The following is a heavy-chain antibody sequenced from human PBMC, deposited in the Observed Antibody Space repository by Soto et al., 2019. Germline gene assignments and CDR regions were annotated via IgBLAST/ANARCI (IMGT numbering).Heavy chain of an antibody. CDR3: ASLVYYDSSGSSRAPY. Sequence: EVQLLESGGGLVQPGGSLRLSCAASGFTFSSYAMSWVRQAPGKGLEWVSAISGSGGSTYYADSVKGRFTISRDNAKNSLYLQMNSLRAEDTAVYYCASLVYYDSSGSSRAPYWGQGTLVTVSS. J-gene: IGHJ4*02. D-gene: IGHD3-22*01. CDR1: GFTFSSYA. CDR2: ISGSGGST. V-gene: IGHV3-23*01.